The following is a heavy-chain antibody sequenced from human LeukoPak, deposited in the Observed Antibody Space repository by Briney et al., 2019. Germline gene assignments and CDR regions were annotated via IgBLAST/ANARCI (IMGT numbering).Heavy chain of an antibody. J-gene: IGHJ4*02. V-gene: IGHV3-74*01. CDR1: GFTFISCS. CDR2: INSDGSST. CDR3: ARDRSPFDY. Sequence: GGSLRLSCAASGFTFISCSMSWARQAPGKGLVWVSRINSDGSSTSYADSVKGRFTISRDNAKNTLYLQMNSLRAEDMAVYYCARDRSPFDYWGQGTLVTVSS.